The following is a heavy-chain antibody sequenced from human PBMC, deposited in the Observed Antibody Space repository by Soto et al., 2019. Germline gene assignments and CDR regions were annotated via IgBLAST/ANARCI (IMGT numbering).Heavy chain of an antibody. J-gene: IGHJ4*02. D-gene: IGHD3-10*01. CDR2: VFRSGGT. V-gene: IGHV4-30-2*01. CDR3: ARGSYGAGSDY. CDR1: GGAISSGDYS. Sequence: SETLSLTCTVSGGAISSGDYSWSWIRQPPGKGLELIGYVFRSGGTYYSPSLKSRVTISVDGSNNQFSLQLTSVTAADTGVYYCARGSYGAGSDYWGQGTLVTVSS.